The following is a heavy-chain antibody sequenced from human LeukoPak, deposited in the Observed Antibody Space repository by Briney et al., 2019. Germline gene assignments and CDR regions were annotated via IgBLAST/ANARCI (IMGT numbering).Heavy chain of an antibody. D-gene: IGHD3-10*01. CDR2: INHSGST. CDR1: GGSFSGYY. Sequence: PSETLSLTCAVYGGSFSGYYWSWIRQPPGNGLEWIGEINHSGSTNYNPSLKSRVTISVDTSKNQFSLKLSSVTAADTAVYYCARGVKRRTYYYGSGSRPKMYYFDYWGQGTLVAVSS. V-gene: IGHV4-34*01. J-gene: IGHJ4*02. CDR3: ARGVKRRTYYYGSGSRPKMYYFDY.